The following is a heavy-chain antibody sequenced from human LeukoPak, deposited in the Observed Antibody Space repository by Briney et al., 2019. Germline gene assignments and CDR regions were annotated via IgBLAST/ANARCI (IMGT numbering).Heavy chain of an antibody. J-gene: IGHJ5*02. CDR3: AKNQMRNWFGP. D-gene: IGHD5-24*01. CDR2: IRYDGSNK. Sequence: GGSLRLSCAASGFTFSSYGMHWLRQSPGKGLEWVAFIRYDGSNKYYADSMKGRFTISRDNSKNSLYLQMNSLRTEDTAVYYCAKNQMRNWFGPWGQGTLVIVSS. CDR1: GFTFSSYG. V-gene: IGHV3-30*02.